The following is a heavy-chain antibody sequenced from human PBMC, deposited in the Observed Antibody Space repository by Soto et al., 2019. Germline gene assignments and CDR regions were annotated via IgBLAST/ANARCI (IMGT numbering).Heavy chain of an antibody. V-gene: IGHV3-23*01. Sequence: EVQLLESGGGLVQPGGSLRLSCAASGFTFSSYAMSWVRQAPGKGLEWVSAISGSGGSTYYADSVKGRFTISRDNSKNTLYLQMNSLRAEDTAVYYCANGKGRATHAFDIWGQGTMVTVSS. CDR2: ISGSGGST. D-gene: IGHD2-15*01. CDR3: ANGKGRATHAFDI. CDR1: GFTFSSYA. J-gene: IGHJ3*02.